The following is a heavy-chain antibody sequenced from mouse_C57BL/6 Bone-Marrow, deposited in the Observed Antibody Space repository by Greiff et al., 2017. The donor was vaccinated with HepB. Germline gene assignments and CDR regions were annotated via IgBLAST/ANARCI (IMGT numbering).Heavy chain of an antibody. CDR1: GYTFTSYW. D-gene: IGHD2-4*01. Sequence: QVQLQQPGAELVKPGASVKLSCKASGYTFTSYWMQWVKQRPGQGLEWIGEIDPSDSYTNYNQKFKGKATLTVDTSSSTAYMQLSSLTSEDSAVYYCARRVYYDYDEGYWGQGTTLTVSS. V-gene: IGHV1-50*01. CDR3: ARRVYYDYDEGY. J-gene: IGHJ2*01. CDR2: IDPSDSYT.